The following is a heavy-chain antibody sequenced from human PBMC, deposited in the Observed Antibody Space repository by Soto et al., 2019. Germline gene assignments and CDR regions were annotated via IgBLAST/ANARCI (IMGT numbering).Heavy chain of an antibody. CDR1: GGSVNGYF. V-gene: IGHV4-59*08. D-gene: IGHD3-10*01. CDR3: ARHPPVPYFREGFDC. J-gene: IGHJ4*02. Sequence: PSETLSLTCTVSGGSVNGYFWSWIRQPPGKGLEWIGDIYYSGTTRYNPSLRSRAAISVDTSKNHFSLHLNSVTAADTAVYYCARHPPVPYFREGFDCWGQGTXVTVSS. CDR2: IYYSGTT.